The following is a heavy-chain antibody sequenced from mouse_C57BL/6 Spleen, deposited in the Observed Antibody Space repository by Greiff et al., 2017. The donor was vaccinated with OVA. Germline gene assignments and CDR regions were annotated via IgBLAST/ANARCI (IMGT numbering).Heavy chain of an antibody. V-gene: IGHV14-4*01. CDR2: IDPENGDT. J-gene: IGHJ2*01. CDR1: GFTITDDY. CDR3: ATGGDGFDY. D-gene: IGHD3-3*01. Sequence: EVQLQQSGAELVRPWASVKLSCTASGFTITDDYMHWVQQSPEQGLEWIGLIDPENGDTEYASKFQGKATITADTSSNTAYLQLSSLTSEDTAVYCCATGGDGFDYWGQGTTLTVSS.